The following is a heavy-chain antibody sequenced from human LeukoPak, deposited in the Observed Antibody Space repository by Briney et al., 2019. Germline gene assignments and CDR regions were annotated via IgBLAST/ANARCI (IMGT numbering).Heavy chain of an antibody. CDR3: ARLGYYGSGSHPSPLGDV. D-gene: IGHD3-10*01. CDR1: GYSFTSYW. J-gene: IGHJ6*04. V-gene: IGHV5-51*01. CDR2: IYPGDSDT. Sequence: GESLKISCKGSGYSFTSYWIGWVRQMPGKGLEWMGIIYPGDSDTRYSPSFQGQVTISADKSISTAYLQWSSLKASDTAMYYCARLGYYGSGSHPSPLGDVWGKGTTVTISS.